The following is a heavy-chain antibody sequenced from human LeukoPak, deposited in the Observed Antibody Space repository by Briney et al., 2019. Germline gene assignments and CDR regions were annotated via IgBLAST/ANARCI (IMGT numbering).Heavy chain of an antibody. Sequence: SQTLSLTCTVSGGSISSGNYYWSWIRQPAGKGLEWIGRIYTSGSTTYSPSLKSRVTISEDTSKNQFSLKLNSVTAADSALYYCARDTGGYDSSYFDSYYMDVWGKGITVTVYS. CDR1: GGSISSGNYY. J-gene: IGHJ6*03. V-gene: IGHV4-61*02. CDR3: ARDTGGYDSSYFDSYYMDV. CDR2: IYTSGST. D-gene: IGHD5-12*01.